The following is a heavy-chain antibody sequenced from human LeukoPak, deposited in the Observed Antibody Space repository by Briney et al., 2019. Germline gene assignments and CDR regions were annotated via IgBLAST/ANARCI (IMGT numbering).Heavy chain of an antibody. Sequence: ATVKVSCKASGFTFTSSAMQWVRQARGQRLEWIGWIVVGRGNTNYAQKFQERVTITRDMSTSTAYMELSSLRSEDTAVYYCAAAVAGTSLFDYWGQGTLVTVSS. CDR3: AAAVAGTSLFDY. J-gene: IGHJ4*02. CDR1: GFTFTSSA. D-gene: IGHD6-19*01. V-gene: IGHV1-58*02. CDR2: IVVGRGNT.